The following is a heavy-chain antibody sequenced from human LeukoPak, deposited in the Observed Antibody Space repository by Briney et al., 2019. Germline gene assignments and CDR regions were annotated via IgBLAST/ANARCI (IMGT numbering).Heavy chain of an antibody. Sequence: GSLRLSSTVSGVTVISNYWRWGRRAPGKGVEGFSFLSPAPNTPYSHSVTRPFTISTDNSKTTLYLQMTSLRAEDTAIYYCARRAGEYSHPYDYWGQGTLVTVSS. CDR1: GVTVISNY. CDR2: LSPAPNT. D-gene: IGHD2-15*01. CDR3: ARRAGEYSHPYDY. V-gene: IGHV3-53*01. J-gene: IGHJ4*01.